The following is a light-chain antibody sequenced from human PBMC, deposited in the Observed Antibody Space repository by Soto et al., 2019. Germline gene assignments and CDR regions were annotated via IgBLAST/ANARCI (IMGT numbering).Light chain of an antibody. V-gene: IGLV2-14*03. J-gene: IGLJ1*01. CDR3: SSYTTSSTYV. CDR2: GVT. CDR1: SSDVGGYNY. Sequence: QSVLTQPASVSGSPGQSITITCTGTSSDVGGYNYVSWYQQHPGKAPKLIIYGVTNRPSGVSNRFSASKSGNTASLAISGLQAEDEADYYCSSYTTSSTYVFGTGTKVTVL.